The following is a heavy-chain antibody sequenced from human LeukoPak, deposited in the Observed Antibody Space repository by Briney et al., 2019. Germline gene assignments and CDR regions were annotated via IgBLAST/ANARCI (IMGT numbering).Heavy chain of an antibody. Sequence: SETLSLTCTVSGGSISSYYWSWIRQPPGKGLEWIGYIYYSGSTDYNPSLKSRVTISVDTSKNQLSLKLSSVTAADTAVYYCARDPRDRSGFTDAFDIWGQGTMVTVSS. CDR1: GGSISSYY. V-gene: IGHV4-59*01. CDR3: ARDPRDRSGFTDAFDI. CDR2: IYYSGST. J-gene: IGHJ3*02. D-gene: IGHD3-22*01.